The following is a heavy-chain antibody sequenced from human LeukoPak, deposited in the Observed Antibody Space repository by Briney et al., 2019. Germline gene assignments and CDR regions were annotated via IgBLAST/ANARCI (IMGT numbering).Heavy chain of an antibody. CDR3: GRPLDV. CDR2: INHSGNTI. J-gene: IGHJ6*02. CDR1: GFTFSSYE. V-gene: IGHV3-48*03. Sequence: SGGSLRLSCAASGFTFSSYEMNWVRQAPGKGLEWLSYINHSGNTIYYADSVKGRFTISRDNAKNSLYLQMNSLRAEDTAVYYCGRPLDVWGQGTTVTVSS.